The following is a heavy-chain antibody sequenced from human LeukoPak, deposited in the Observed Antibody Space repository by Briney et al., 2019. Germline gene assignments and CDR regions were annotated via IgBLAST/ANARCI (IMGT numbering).Heavy chain of an antibody. CDR2: ISWDGGST. J-gene: IGHJ3*01. CDR3: ARQTEVGAFDV. D-gene: IGHD1-26*01. CDR1: GFTFDDYT. Sequence: PGGSLRLSCAASGFTFDDYTMHWVRQAPGKGLEWVSLISWDGGSTYYADSVKGRFTISRDNSKNSLYLQMNSLRVDDTALYYCARQTEVGAFDVWGQGTVVTVSS. V-gene: IGHV3-43*01.